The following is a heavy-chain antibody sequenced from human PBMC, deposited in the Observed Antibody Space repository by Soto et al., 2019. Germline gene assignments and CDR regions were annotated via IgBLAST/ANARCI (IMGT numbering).Heavy chain of an antibody. CDR3: AKANLETSSGYLNCYYGMDV. CDR1: GFTFSSYA. CDR2: ISGSGGST. V-gene: IGHV3-23*01. J-gene: IGHJ6*02. D-gene: IGHD3-22*01. Sequence: GGSLRLSCAASGFTFSSYAMSWVRQAPGKGLEWVSAISGSGGSTYYADSVKGRFTISRDNSKKTLYLQMNSLRAEDTAVYYCAKANLETSSGYLNCYYGMDVWGQGTTVTVSS.